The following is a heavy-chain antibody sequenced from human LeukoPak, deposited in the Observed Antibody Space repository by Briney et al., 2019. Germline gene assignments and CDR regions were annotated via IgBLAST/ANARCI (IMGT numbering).Heavy chain of an antibody. CDR3: ARGTGSGWRPWYYFDY. CDR2: IWYDGSNK. CDR1: GFTFSSYG. J-gene: IGHJ4*02. Sequence: GGSLRLSCAASGFTFSSYGMHWVRQAPGKGLEWVAVIWYDGSNKYYADSVKGRFTISRDNSKNTLYLQMNSLRAEDAAVYYCARGTGSGWRPWYYFDYWGQGTLVTVSS. V-gene: IGHV3-33*01. D-gene: IGHD6-19*01.